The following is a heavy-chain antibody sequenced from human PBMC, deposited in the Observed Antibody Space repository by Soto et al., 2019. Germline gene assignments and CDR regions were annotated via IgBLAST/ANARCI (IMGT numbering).Heavy chain of an antibody. CDR1: GGSVSSGSYY. D-gene: IGHD3-22*01. CDR2: IYYSGST. V-gene: IGHV4-61*01. Sequence: PSETLSLTCTVSGGSVSSGSYYWSWIRQPPGKGLEWIGYIYYSGSTNYNPSLKSRVTISVDTSKNQFSLKLSSVTAADTAVYYCARMNQNYYDSSGYLDYWGQGTLVTVSS. J-gene: IGHJ4*02. CDR3: ARMNQNYYDSSGYLDY.